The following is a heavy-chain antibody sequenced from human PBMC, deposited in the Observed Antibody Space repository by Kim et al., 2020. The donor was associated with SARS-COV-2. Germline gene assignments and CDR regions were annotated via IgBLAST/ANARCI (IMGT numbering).Heavy chain of an antibody. J-gene: IGHJ4*01. Sequence: SETLSLTCAVYGGSFSGYYWSWIRQPPGKGLEWIGEINHSGSTYYNPSLKSRVTISVDTSKNQFSLKLSSVTAADTAVYYCARVPTYYYDSSGYYSPFD. D-gene: IGHD3-22*01. CDR3: ARVPTYYYDSSGYYSPFD. CDR1: GGSFSGYY. CDR2: INHSGST. V-gene: IGHV4-34*01.